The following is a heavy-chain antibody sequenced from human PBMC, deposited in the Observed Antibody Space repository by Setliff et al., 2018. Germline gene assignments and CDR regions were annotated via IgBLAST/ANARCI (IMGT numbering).Heavy chain of an antibody. CDR2: INPNSGGT. V-gene: IGHV1-2*04. Sequence: ASVKVSCKASGGTFSSYAISWVRQAPGQGLEWMGWINPNSGGTNYAQKFQGWVTMTRYTSISTAYMELSRLRSDDTAVYYCARGRDFWSGYLVYWGQGTLVTVSS. CDR1: GGTFSSYA. D-gene: IGHD3-3*01. J-gene: IGHJ4*02. CDR3: ARGRDFWSGYLVY.